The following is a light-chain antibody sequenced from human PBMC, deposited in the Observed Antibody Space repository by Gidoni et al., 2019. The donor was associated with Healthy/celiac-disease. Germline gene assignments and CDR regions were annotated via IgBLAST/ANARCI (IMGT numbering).Light chain of an antibody. Sequence: DIEMTQSPSSLSASVGDRVTITCQASQDISNYLNWYQQKPGKAPKLLLYDASNLDTGVPSRFSGSGSGTDFTFTISSLQPEGIATYYCQPYDNPLWTFXXXTRVEIK. CDR3: QPYDNPLWT. CDR2: DAS. J-gene: IGKJ1*01. CDR1: QDISNY. V-gene: IGKV1-33*01.